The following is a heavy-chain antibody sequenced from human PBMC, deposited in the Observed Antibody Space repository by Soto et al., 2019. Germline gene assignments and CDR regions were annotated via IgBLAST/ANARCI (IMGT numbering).Heavy chain of an antibody. D-gene: IGHD3-10*01. CDR1: GFTFSSYG. J-gene: IGHJ4*02. V-gene: IGHV3-30*18. CDR3: AKSDRIYYDPGEVDY. Sequence: QVQLVESGGGVVQPGRSLRLSCAASGFTFSSYGMHWVRQAPGKGLEWVAVISYDGSNKYYADSVKGRFTISRDNSKNTLYLQMNSLRAEDTDVYYCAKSDRIYYDPGEVDYWGQGTLVTVSS. CDR2: ISYDGSNK.